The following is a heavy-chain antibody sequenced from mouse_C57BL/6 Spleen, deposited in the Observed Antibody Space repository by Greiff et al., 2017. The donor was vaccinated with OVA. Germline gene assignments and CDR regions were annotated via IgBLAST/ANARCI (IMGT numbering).Heavy chain of an antibody. V-gene: IGHV1-64*01. CDR2: IHPNSGST. D-gene: IGHD1-1*01. CDR1: GYTFTSYW. CDR3: ARTTVVDYAMDY. J-gene: IGHJ4*01. Sequence: VQLQQPGAELVKPGASVKLSCKASGYTFTSYWMHWVKQRPGQGLEWIGMIHPNSGSTNYNEKFKSKATLTVDKSSSTAYMQLSSLTSEDSAVSDCARTTVVDYAMDYWGQGTSVTVSS.